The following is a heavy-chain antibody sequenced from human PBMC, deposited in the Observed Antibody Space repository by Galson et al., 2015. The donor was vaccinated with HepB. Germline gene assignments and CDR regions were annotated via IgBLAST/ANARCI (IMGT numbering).Heavy chain of an antibody. Sequence: SLRLSCAASGFTFSSYGMHWVRQAPGKGLEWVAVIWYDGSNKYYADSVKGRFTISRDNSKNTLYLQMNSLRAEDTAVYYCARDRNEQWLSHFDYWGQGTLVTVSS. CDR3: ARDRNEQWLSHFDY. J-gene: IGHJ4*02. CDR2: IWYDGSNK. CDR1: GFTFSSYG. D-gene: IGHD6-19*01. V-gene: IGHV3-33*08.